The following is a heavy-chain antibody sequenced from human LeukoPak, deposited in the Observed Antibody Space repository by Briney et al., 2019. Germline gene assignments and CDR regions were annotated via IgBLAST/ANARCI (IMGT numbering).Heavy chain of an antibody. J-gene: IGHJ4*02. Sequence: SETLSLTCTVSGASISSYYWGWIRQPPGKGLEYIGYMSNSGSTNYNPSLKSRVTILVDRSKNQFSLKLSSVTAADTAVYYCARDSRAYGSGSYYYWGQGTLVTVSS. CDR3: ARDSRAYGSGSYYY. D-gene: IGHD3-10*01. CDR2: MSNSGST. CDR1: GASISSYY. V-gene: IGHV4-4*08.